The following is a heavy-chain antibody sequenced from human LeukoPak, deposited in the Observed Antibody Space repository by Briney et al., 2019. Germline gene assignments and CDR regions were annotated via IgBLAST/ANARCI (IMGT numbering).Heavy chain of an antibody. CDR3: AAAFDTAMSYFDY. Sequence: GASVMVSCKASGYTFTGYYMHWVRQAPGQGLEWMGWINPNSGGTNYAQKFQGRVTMTRDTSISTAYMELSRLRSDDTAVYYCAAAFDTAMSYFDYWGQGTLVTVSS. D-gene: IGHD5-18*01. CDR2: INPNSGGT. J-gene: IGHJ4*02. V-gene: IGHV1-2*02. CDR1: GYTFTGYY.